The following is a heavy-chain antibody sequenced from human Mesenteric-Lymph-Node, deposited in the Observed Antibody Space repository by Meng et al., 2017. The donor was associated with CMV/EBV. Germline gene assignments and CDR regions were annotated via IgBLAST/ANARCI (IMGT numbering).Heavy chain of an antibody. V-gene: IGHV3-23*01. Sequence: GGSLRLSCAASGFTFSSYAMSWVRQVPGKGLEWVSGISGSGRSTYYADSVKGRFTIFRDNSKNTVYLQMNSLRAEDTAVYHCARDRGSYYYDSYSGFDPWGQGTLVTVSS. CDR3: ARDRGSYYYDSYSGFDP. CDR1: GFTFSSYA. J-gene: IGHJ5*02. CDR2: ISGSGRST. D-gene: IGHD3-22*01.